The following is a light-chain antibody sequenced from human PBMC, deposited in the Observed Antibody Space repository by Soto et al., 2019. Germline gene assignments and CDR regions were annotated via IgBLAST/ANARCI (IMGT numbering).Light chain of an antibody. CDR3: QQRSNWMIT. CDR2: GAS. Sequence: VISQSPATLSVSPGERATLSCRASQSVNSNLAWYQQKLGQAPRVLIYGASTRATGIPDRFSGSGSGTEFILTISSLEPEDFGVYYCQQRSNWMITFGQGTLLEVK. J-gene: IGKJ5*01. V-gene: IGKV3-15*01. CDR1: QSVNSN.